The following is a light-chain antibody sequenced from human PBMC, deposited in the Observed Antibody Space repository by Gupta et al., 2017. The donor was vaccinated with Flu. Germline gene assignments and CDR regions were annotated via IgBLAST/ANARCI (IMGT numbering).Light chain of an antibody. J-gene: IGLJ3*02. CDR1: TGSIDSKS. CDR3: QGFDDTAWV. CDR2: EDY. V-gene: IGLV6-57*03. Sequence: FMLTQPHSVSESPGKTVTISCTRNTGSIDSKSVQWYQQRPGSAPTTVIYEDYQRPPGVSERFSGSIDRSSNSASLTISGLETEDEDDYYCQGFDDTAWVFGGGTKLTVL.